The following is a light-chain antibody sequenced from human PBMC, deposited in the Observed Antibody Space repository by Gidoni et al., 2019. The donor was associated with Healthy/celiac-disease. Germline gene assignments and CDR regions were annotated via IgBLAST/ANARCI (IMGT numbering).Light chain of an antibody. J-gene: IGKJ1*01. CDR3: QQYNSYSRT. CDR1: QSISSW. V-gene: IGKV1-5*03. Sequence: DSQMTKSPSPLSASVGDRVTITCRASQSISSWLAWYQQKPGKAPKLLIYKASSLESGVPSRFSGSGSGTEFTLTISSLQPDDFATYYCQQYNSYSRTFXXXTKVEIK. CDR2: KAS.